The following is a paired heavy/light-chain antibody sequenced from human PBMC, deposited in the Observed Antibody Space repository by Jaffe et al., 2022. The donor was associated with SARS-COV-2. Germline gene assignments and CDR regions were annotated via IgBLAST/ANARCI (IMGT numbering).Heavy chain of an antibody. Sequence: EVHLVESGGGLIQPGGSLRLSCAASGLIGSNNFMSWVRQAPGKGLEWVSIIYSGGSTYYADSVKGRFTISRDSSSNTLYLQMNSLSAEDTAVYYCARGDPHAAFALWGQGTMVTVS. CDR1: GLIGSNNF. J-gene: IGHJ3*01. CDR3: ARGDPHAAFAL. CDR2: IYSGGST. V-gene: IGHV3-53*01.
Light chain of an antibody. CDR2: DAS. CDR3: QQYNNWPMYT. Sequence: EVVMTQSPATLSVSPGERATLSCRASQSVYTNVAWYQQKSGQAPRLLIHDASTRGTGIPARFSGSGSGTDFTLTISSLQSEDLAVYYCQQYNNWPMYTFGQGTKLEIK. CDR1: QSVYTN. J-gene: IGKJ2*01. V-gene: IGKV3-15*01.